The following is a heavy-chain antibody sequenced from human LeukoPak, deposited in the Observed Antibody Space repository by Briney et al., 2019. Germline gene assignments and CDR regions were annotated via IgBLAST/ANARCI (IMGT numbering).Heavy chain of an antibody. D-gene: IGHD5-12*01. J-gene: IGHJ2*01. V-gene: IGHV1-18*01. Sequence: ASVKVSCKASGYTFTSYGISWVRQAPGQGLEWMGWISAYNGNTNYAQKLQGRVTMTTDTSTSTAYMELRSLRSDDTAVYYCARGRVVVGYVHWYFELWGRCTLGTVSS. CDR1: GYTFTSYG. CDR3: ARGRVVVGYVHWYFEL. CDR2: ISAYNGNT.